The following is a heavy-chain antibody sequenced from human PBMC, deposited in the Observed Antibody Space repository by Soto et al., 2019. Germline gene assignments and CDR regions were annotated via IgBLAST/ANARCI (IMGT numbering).Heavy chain of an antibody. V-gene: IGHV3-30-3*01. J-gene: IGHJ2*01. CDR2: ISSDGSNK. Sequence: QVQLVESGGGVVQPGRSLRLSCAASGFTFSSFAMHWVRQAPGKGLEWVAFISSDGSNKHYADSVKGRFTIARDNSKNTLFLKMNTLTAEDTAVNYCARSRNWYFDLWGRGTLVTVSS. CDR1: GFTFSSFA. CDR3: ARSRNWYFDL.